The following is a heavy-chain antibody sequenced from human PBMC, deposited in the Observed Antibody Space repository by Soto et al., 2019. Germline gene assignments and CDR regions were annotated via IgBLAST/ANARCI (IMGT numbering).Heavy chain of an antibody. Sequence: GASVKVSCKASGYTFTSYDINWVRQATGQGLEWMGWMNPNSGNTGYAQKFQGRVTMTRNTSISTAYMELSSLRSEDTAVYYCATSHWFRDHGDYWGQGNLVTVSS. CDR1: GYTFTSYD. CDR2: MNPNSGNT. D-gene: IGHD3-10*01. CDR3: ATSHWFRDHGDY. J-gene: IGHJ4*02. V-gene: IGHV1-8*01.